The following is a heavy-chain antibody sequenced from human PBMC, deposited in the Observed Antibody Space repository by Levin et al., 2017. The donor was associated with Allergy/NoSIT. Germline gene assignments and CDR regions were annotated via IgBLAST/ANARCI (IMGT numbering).Heavy chain of an antibody. CDR2: ISWNSGSI. CDR3: AKGPAATD. J-gene: IGHJ4*02. V-gene: IGHV3-9*01. Sequence: SLKISCAASGFTFDDYAMHWVRQAPGKGLEWVSGISWNSGSIGYADSVKGRFTISRDNAKNSLYLQMNSLRAEDTALYYCAKGPAATDWGQGTLVTVSS. CDR1: GFTFDDYA. D-gene: IGHD2-2*01.